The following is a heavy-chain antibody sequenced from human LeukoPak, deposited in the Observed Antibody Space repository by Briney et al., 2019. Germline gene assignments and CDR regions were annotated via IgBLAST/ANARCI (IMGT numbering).Heavy chain of an antibody. J-gene: IGHJ4*02. CDR1: GFTFSNYA. V-gene: IGHV3-7*01. Sequence: GGSLRLSCAASGFTFSNYAMSWVRQAPGKGLEWVANIKQDGSEKYYVDSVKGRFTISRDSAKNSLYLQMNSLRAEDTAVYYCARKNGLDYWGQGTLVTVSS. CDR3: ARKNGLDY. CDR2: IKQDGSEK.